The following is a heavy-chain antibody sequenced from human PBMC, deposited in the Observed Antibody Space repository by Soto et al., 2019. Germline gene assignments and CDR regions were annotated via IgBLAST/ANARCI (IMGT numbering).Heavy chain of an antibody. D-gene: IGHD3-10*01. V-gene: IGHV1-69*01. CDR3: ASFDGTLVRGGRSSPYEMDV. CDR1: GGTFNNYA. Sequence: QVLLVQSGPEVKKPGSSVKVSCKASGGTFNNYAINWVRQAPGKGLEWMGGIIPTFVTGNHAQKFQGRVTITADESTTTAYMELNSLLSEDTAIYYCASFDGTLVRGGRSSPYEMDVWGQGTTVIVSS. CDR2: IIPTFVTG. J-gene: IGHJ6*02.